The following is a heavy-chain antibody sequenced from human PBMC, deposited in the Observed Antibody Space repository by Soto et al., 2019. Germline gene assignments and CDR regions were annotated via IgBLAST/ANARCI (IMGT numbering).Heavy chain of an antibody. CDR3: ARIRNTRGSGWYYFDY. CDR1: GGSISSYY. Sequence: TLSLTCTVSGGSISSYYWSWIRQPPGKALEWLALIDWDDEKYYSTSLKTRLTISKDTSKNQVVLTMTNMDPVDTATYYCARIRNTRGSGWYYFDYWAQGTLVTVSS. D-gene: IGHD6-19*01. J-gene: IGHJ4*02. CDR2: IDWDDEK. V-gene: IGHV2-70*18.